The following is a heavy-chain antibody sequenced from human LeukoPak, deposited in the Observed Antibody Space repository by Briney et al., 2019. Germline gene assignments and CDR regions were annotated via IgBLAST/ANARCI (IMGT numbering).Heavy chain of an antibody. D-gene: IGHD3-9*01. CDR1: GFTFSSYD. V-gene: IGHV3-13*04. CDR2: IGTAGDT. J-gene: IGHJ4*02. Sequence: WGSLRLSCAASGFTFSSYDMHWVRQATGKGLEWVSAIGTAGDTYYPGSVKGRFTISRENAKNSLYLQMNSLRAGDTAVYYCARGRYLTGYYRVFDYWGQGTLVTVSS. CDR3: ARGRYLTGYYRVFDY.